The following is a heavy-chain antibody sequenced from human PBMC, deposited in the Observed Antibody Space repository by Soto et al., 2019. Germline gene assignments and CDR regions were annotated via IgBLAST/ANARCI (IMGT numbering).Heavy chain of an antibody. CDR1: GGSISSSSYY. Sequence: QLQLQESGPGLVKPSETLSLTCTVSGGSISSSSYYWGWIRQPPGKGREWIGSIYYSGSTYYNPSLKSRVTISVDTSKNQFSLKLSSVTAADTAVYYCARHDEGRYFDYGGQGTLVTVSS. J-gene: IGHJ4*02. CDR3: ARHDEGRYFDY. CDR2: IYYSGST. V-gene: IGHV4-39*01. D-gene: IGHD6-6*01.